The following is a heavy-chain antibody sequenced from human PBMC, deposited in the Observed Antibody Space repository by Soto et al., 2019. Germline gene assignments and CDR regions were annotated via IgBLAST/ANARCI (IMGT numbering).Heavy chain of an antibody. Sequence: QVQLQESGPGLVKPSQTLSLTCTVSGGSISSGCYYWSWIRQHPGKGLEWIGYIYYSGSTYYKPSLKRRVTISVDTSKTQFSLKLSSVTAADTAVYYCAREGGIVGATAADYWGQGTLVTVSS. CDR2: IYYSGST. J-gene: IGHJ4*02. CDR3: AREGGIVGATAADY. V-gene: IGHV4-31*03. CDR1: GGSISSGCYY. D-gene: IGHD1-26*01.